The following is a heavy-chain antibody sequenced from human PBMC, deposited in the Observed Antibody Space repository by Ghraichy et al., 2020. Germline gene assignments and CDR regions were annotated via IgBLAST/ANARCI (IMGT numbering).Heavy chain of an antibody. J-gene: IGHJ6*02. CDR1: GFSLRSDT. D-gene: IGHD3-10*01. CDR3: ARVRSGDSYNGMDV. CDR2: ISLGDHIDA. V-gene: IGHV3-21*06. Sequence: GSLRLSCAGSGFSLRSDTIHWVRQAPGKGLEWVSSISLGDHIDARYIDSVRGRLSISRDNARNSLYLQMISLRVEDTAVYYWARVRSGDSYNGMDVWGQGTTVTVSS.